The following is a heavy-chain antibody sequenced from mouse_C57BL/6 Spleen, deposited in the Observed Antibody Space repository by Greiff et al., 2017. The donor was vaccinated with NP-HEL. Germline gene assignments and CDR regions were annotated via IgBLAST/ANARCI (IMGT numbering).Heavy chain of an antibody. J-gene: IGHJ1*03. D-gene: IGHD2-4*01. CDR1: GFTFSSYS. V-gene: IGHV5-9*01. CDR2: TSGGGGNT. Sequence: EVHLVESGGGLVKPGGSLKLSCAASGFTFSSYSMSWVRQTPEKRLEWVATTSGGGGNTYYPDSVTGRFPITIDNDKNTLYQQMSSLRSEDAALYYCARQRDYDGYFDVWGTGTTVTVSS. CDR3: ARQRDYDGYFDV.